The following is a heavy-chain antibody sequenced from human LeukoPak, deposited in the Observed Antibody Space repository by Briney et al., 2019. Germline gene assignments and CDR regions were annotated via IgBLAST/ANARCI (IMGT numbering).Heavy chain of an antibody. V-gene: IGHV1-69*05. CDR3: ARRWPHSSGYYLFDY. CDR1: GGTFTSHG. D-gene: IGHD3-22*01. CDR2: IIPIFGAT. Sequence: ASVTVSCTASGGTFTSHGFSWVRQAPGQGLEWMGGIIPIFGATNYAPKFQGRVTITTDDSTGTGYMELSSLRSDDTAVYYCARRWPHSSGYYLFDYWGQGTLVTVSS. J-gene: IGHJ4*02.